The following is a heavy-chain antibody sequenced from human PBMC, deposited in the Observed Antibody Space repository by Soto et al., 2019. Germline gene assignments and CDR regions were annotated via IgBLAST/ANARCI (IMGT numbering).Heavy chain of an antibody. V-gene: IGHV4-4*07. J-gene: IGHJ5*02. CDR2: IYTSGST. D-gene: IGHD6-13*01. CDR1: GGSISSYY. CDR3: ARDNAIAAAKSTGWFDP. Sequence: QVQLQESGPGLVKPSETLSLTCTVSGGSISSYYWSWIRQPAGKGLAWIGRIYTSGSTNYNPSLKSRVTKSVDTSKNQLSLKLSAVTAADTAVYYCARDNAIAAAKSTGWFDPWGQGTLVTVSS.